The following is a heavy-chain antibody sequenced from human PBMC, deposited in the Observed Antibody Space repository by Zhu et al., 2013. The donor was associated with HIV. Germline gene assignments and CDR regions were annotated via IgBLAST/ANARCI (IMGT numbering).Heavy chain of an antibody. J-gene: IGHJ4*02. Sequence: QVQLVQSGAEVKKPGSSVKVSCKASGGTFSSYAISWVRQAPGQGLEWMGGIIPIFGTANYAQKFQGRVTITADESTSTAYMELSSLRSEDTAVYYCARDSSYRYYYDSSGYTPGYYFDYWGQGTLVTVSS. CDR2: IIPIFGTA. D-gene: IGHD3-22*01. CDR3: ARDSSYRYYYDSSGYTPGYYFDY. CDR1: GGTFSSYA. V-gene: IGHV1-69*01.